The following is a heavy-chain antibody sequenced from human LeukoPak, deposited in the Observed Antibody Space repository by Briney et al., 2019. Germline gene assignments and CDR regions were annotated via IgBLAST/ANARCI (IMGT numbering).Heavy chain of an antibody. D-gene: IGHD5/OR15-5a*01. J-gene: IGHJ4*02. V-gene: IGHV3-7*03. CDR1: GFTVSSNY. CDR3: ARDRVYGDYDY. CDR2: IKQDGSEK. Sequence: PGGSLRLSCAASGFTVSSNYMSWVRQAPGKGLEWVANIKQDGSEKYYVDSVKGRFTISRDNAKNSLYLQMNSLRAEDTAVYYCARDRVYGDYDYWGQGTLVTVSS.